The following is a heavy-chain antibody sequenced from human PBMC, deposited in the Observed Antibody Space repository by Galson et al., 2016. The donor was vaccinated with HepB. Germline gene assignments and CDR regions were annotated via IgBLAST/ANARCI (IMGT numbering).Heavy chain of an antibody. V-gene: IGHV4-4*02. D-gene: IGHD1-26*01. J-gene: IGHJ2*01. Sequence: SETLSLTCAVSGGSISSSNWWTWVRQPPGKGLEWIGEIYHSGATHYNPSLESRVTISVDKSKNQFSLKLNSVTAADTAVYYCARNSGGSYLGWFDPWGRGTLVTVSS. CDR3: ARNSGGSYLGWFDP. CDR1: GGSISSSNW. CDR2: IYHSGAT.